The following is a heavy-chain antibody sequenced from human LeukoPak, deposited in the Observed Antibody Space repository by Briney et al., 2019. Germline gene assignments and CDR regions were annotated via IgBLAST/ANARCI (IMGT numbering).Heavy chain of an antibody. CDR3: ARDGKAVAVAFDI. D-gene: IGHD6-19*01. J-gene: IGHJ3*02. CDR2: IGSSGRTI. Sequence: GGSLRLSCAASGFTFSSYEMNWVRQAPGKGLEWVSYIGSSGRTIYYADSVKGRLTISRDNAKNSLYLQMNSLRAEDTAVYYCARDGKAVAVAFDIWGQGTMVTVSS. CDR1: GFTFSSYE. V-gene: IGHV3-48*03.